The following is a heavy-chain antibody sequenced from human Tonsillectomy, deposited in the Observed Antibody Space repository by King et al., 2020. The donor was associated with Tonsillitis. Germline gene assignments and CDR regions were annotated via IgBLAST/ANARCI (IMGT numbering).Heavy chain of an antibody. CDR2: ISGSGGST. V-gene: IGHV3-23*04. Sequence: VQLVESGGGLVQPGGSLRLSCAASGFTFSSYAMSWVRQAPGKGLEWVSGISGSGGSTYHADSVKGRFTISRDNSKNTLYVQMKSLRAEDTAVYYYAKDRSYYYDSSGALDYWGRGSRVTVSS. CDR3: AKDRSYYYDSSGALDY. D-gene: IGHD3-22*01. J-gene: IGHJ4*02. CDR1: GFTFSSYA.